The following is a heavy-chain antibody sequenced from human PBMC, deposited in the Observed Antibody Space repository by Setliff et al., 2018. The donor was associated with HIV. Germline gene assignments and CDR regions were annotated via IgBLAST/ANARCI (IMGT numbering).Heavy chain of an antibody. J-gene: IGHJ3*02. D-gene: IGHD3-22*01. Sequence: SETLSLTCTVSGGSISSSSYYWGWIRQPPGKGLEWIGSIYYSGSTYYNPSLKSRVTISVDTSKNQFSLKLSSVTAADTAVYYCARQGSKRAMIVVIGAFDIWGQGTMVT. V-gene: IGHV4-39*01. CDR1: GGSISSSSYY. CDR2: IYYSGST. CDR3: ARQGSKRAMIVVIGAFDI.